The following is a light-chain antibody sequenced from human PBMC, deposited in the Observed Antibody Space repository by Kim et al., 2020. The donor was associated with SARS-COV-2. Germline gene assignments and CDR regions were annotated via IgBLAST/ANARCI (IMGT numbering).Light chain of an antibody. V-gene: IGKV3-20*01. CDR1: QSLSSIY. CDR2: GAS. Sequence: EIVLTQSPGTLSLSPGERATLSCRASQSLSSIYLAWYQQRPGQAPRLLIYGASSRATGIPDRFSGSGSATDFTLTISRLEPEDFAVYYCQQYESSPRTFGQGTKVDIK. CDR3: QQYESSPRT. J-gene: IGKJ1*01.